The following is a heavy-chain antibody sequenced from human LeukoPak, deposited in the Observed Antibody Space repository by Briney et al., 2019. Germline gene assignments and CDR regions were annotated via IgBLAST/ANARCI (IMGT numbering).Heavy chain of an antibody. CDR2: ISGSGGST. J-gene: IGHJ5*02. V-gene: IGHV3-23*01. CDR3: ARLLYSSGWHGFDP. CDR1: GFTFSSYA. Sequence: GGSLRLSCAASGFTFSSYAMSWVRQAPGKGLEWVSAISGSGGSTCYADSVKGRFTISRDNSKNTLYLQMNSLRAEDTAVYYCARLLYSSGWHGFDPWGQGTLVTVSS. D-gene: IGHD6-19*01.